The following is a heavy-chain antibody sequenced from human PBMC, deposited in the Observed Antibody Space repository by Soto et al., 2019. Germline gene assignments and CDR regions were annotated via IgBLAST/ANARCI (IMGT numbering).Heavy chain of an antibody. CDR2: INHSGST. CDR3: ARGGLLLWFGELSPNWFDP. Sequence: SETLSLTCAVYGGSFSGYYWSWIRQPPGKGLEWIGEINHSGSTNYNPSLKSRVTISVDTSKNQFSLKLSSVTAADTAVYYCARGGLLLWFGELSPNWFDPWGQGALVTVSS. V-gene: IGHV4-34*01. J-gene: IGHJ5*02. CDR1: GGSFSGYY. D-gene: IGHD3-10*01.